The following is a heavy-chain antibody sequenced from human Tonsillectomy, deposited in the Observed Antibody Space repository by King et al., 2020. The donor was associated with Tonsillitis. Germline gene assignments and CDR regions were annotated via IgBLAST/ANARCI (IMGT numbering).Heavy chain of an antibody. CDR1: GGIFSSYA. D-gene: IGHD4-17*01. V-gene: IGHV1-69*04. CDR2: IIPLLGMT. Sequence: QLVQSGAEVKKPGSSVKVSCKTSGGIFSSYAIHWVRQAPGQGLEWMGRIIPLLGMTNYAQKFQGRVTITADNSTSTAYMELSSLKSDDTAVYSCARDRAVTIYTPPGDWGQGTLVTASS. J-gene: IGHJ4*02. CDR3: ARDRAVTIYTPPGD.